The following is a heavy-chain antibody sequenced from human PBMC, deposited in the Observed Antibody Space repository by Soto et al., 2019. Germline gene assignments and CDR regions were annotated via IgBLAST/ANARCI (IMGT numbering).Heavy chain of an antibody. V-gene: IGHV3-23*01. CDR1: GFTFTSYA. CDR2: ISGSGVST. D-gene: IGHD1-26*01. Sequence: QLLESGGGLVQPGGSLRLSCAASGFTFTSYAMTWVRQAPGKGLEWVSTISGSGVSTYYTDSVKGRFTISRDDSKNTLYLQMNSLRAEDTAVYYCAKDISYSAPRLGYFDSWGQGTLVTVSS. J-gene: IGHJ4*02. CDR3: AKDISYSAPRLGYFDS.